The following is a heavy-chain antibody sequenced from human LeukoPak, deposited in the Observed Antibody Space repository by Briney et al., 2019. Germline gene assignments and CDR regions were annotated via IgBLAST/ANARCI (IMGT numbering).Heavy chain of an antibody. J-gene: IGHJ5*02. V-gene: IGHV3-23*01. D-gene: IGHD3-10*01. Sequence: GGSLRLSCAASGFTFSSYGMSWVRQAPGKGLEWVSAISGSGGSTYYADSVKGRFTISRDNAKNSLYLQMTSLRVEDTAVFYCARYNYGSGTSFDPWGQGTLVTVSS. CDR2: ISGSGGST. CDR3: ARYNYGSGTSFDP. CDR1: GFTFSSYG.